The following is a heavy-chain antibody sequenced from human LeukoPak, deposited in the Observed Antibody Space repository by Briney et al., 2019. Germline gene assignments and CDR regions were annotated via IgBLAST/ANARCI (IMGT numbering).Heavy chain of an antibody. Sequence: GGSLRLSCAASGFTFSSYAMSWVRQAPGKGLEWVSAISGSGGSTYYADSVKGRFTISRDNSKNTLYLQMNSLRAEDTAVYYCAKDWSGYDCVWGSYLNYFDYWGQGTLVTVSS. D-gene: IGHD3-16*02. CDR3: AKDWSGYDCVWGSYLNYFDY. CDR2: ISGSGGST. V-gene: IGHV3-23*01. J-gene: IGHJ4*02. CDR1: GFTFSSYA.